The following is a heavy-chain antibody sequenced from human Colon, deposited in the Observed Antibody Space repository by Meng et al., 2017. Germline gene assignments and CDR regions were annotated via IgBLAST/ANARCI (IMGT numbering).Heavy chain of an antibody. D-gene: IGHD6-19*01. Sequence: QVQLVQSGAEVKQPGASVKVSCKASQYTFSAYYMNWVRQAPGQGLEWMGRINPNSGGTNYAQKFQGRVTMTRDTSISTAYMDLSSLTSDVTAVYYRTRDTIEQWIGDFDLWGRGTLVTVSS. J-gene: IGHJ4*01. CDR2: INPNSGGT. CDR3: TRDTIEQWIGDFDL. CDR1: QYTFSAYY. V-gene: IGHV1-2*06.